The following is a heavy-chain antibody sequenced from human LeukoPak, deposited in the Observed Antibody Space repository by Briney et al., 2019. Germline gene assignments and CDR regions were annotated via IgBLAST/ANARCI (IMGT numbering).Heavy chain of an antibody. CDR1: GFSFSGYG. J-gene: IGHJ4*02. V-gene: IGHV3-23*01. Sequence: GGSLRLSCAASGFSFSGYGLHWVRQAPGKGLEWVSTITGSGANTYYADSVKGRFTISRDNSKNTLCLQMDSLRAEDTAVYYCANQISSNVDYWGQGTLVTVSS. CDR3: ANQISSNVDY. CDR2: ITGSGANT.